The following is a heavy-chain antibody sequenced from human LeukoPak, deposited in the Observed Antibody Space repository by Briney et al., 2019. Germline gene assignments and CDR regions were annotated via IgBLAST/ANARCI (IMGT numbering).Heavy chain of an antibody. CDR1: GGSISSSNW. Sequence: PSETLSLTCAVSGGSISSSNWWSWVRQPPGKGLEWIGEIYHSGSTNYNPSLKSRVTISVDKFKNQFSLKLSSVTAADTAVYYCARPNDGTFDAFDIWGQGTMVTVSS. CDR3: ARPNDGTFDAFDI. D-gene: IGHD1-14*01. CDR2: IYHSGST. J-gene: IGHJ3*02. V-gene: IGHV4-4*02.